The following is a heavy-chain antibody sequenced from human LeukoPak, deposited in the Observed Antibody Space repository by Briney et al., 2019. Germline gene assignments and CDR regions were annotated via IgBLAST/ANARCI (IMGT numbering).Heavy chain of an antibody. V-gene: IGHV4-39*01. Sequence: PSETLSLTCTVSGVSISSSNSYWGWIRQPPGKGLEWIGSIYYSGNTYYNASLKSQVSISIDTSKNQFSLRLTSVTAADTATYFCARGSYIISSGYYRPFDNWGQGIRVIVSS. J-gene: IGHJ4*02. CDR2: IYYSGNT. CDR1: GVSISSSNSY. D-gene: IGHD3-3*01. CDR3: ARGSYIISSGYYRPFDN.